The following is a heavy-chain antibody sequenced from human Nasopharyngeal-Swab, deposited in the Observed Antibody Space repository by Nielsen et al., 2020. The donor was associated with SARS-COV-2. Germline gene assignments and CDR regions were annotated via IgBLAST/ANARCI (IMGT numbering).Heavy chain of an antibody. J-gene: IGHJ4*02. CDR1: GYTFTDYY. D-gene: IGHD3-22*01. CDR3: ARDYYDNYDSDY. Sequence: ASVKVSCKTSGYTFTDYYIHWMRQVPGQGLEWVGCINPDSGDTKYAQKFQGRVTVSSDRSRSTAYIELNRLRSDDTAVYYCARDYYDNYDSDYWGQGTLVTVSS. CDR2: INPDSGDT. V-gene: IGHV1-2*02.